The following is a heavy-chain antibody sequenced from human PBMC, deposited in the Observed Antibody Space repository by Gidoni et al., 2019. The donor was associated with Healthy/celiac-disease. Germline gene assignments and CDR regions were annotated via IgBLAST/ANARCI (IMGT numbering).Heavy chain of an antibody. CDR1: VGSFSGDS. CDR2: INHSGST. V-gene: IGHV4-34*01. D-gene: IGHD5-18*01. CDR3: ARVVRGYSYGYYY. J-gene: IGHJ4*02. Sequence: QVQLQQWGAGLLKPSDALSLTCAGYVGSFSGDSWSWIRQPPEKGLEWIGEINHSGSTNYSPSLKSRVTISVDTSKNQFSLKLSSVTAADTAVYYCARVVRGYSYGYYYWGQGTLVTVSS.